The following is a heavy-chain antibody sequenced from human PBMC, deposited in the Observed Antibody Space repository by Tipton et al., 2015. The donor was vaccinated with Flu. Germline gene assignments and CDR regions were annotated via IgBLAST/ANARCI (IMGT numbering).Heavy chain of an antibody. D-gene: IGHD4-11*01. V-gene: IGHV4-4*09. CDR2: IYNNAYT. CDR3: ARRDYSNYVSEPKNWFDP. J-gene: IGHJ5*02. Sequence: GLVKPSETLSLTCTVSGGSIGSFYWNWIRQPPGKGLEWIGYIYNNAYTKYNPSLKSRVTISVDTSKKQFSLQLRSVTAADTAVYCCARRDYSNYVSEPKNWFDPWGQGALVTVSS. CDR1: GGSIGSFY.